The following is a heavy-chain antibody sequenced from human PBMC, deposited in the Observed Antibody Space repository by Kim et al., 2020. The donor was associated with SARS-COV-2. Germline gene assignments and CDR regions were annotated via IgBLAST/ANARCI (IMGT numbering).Heavy chain of an antibody. CDR2: INTNTGNP. CDR3: AGEAARPGEDY. D-gene: IGHD6-6*01. J-gene: IGHJ4*02. V-gene: IGHV7-4-1*02. CDR1: GYTFTGYA. Sequence: ASVKVSCKASGYTFTGYAMNWVRQAPGQGLEWMGWINTNTGNPTYAQGFTGRFVFSLDTSVSTAYLQISSLKAEDTAVYYCAGEAARPGEDYWGQGTLVTVSS.